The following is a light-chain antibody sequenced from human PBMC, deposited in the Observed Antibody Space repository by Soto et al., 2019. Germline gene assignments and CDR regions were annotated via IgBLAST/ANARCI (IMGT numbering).Light chain of an antibody. J-gene: IGKJ1*01. CDR1: QSVSNN. CDR3: QQYNNWWT. V-gene: IGKV3-15*01. Sequence: IVMTQSPATLSMSPGERGTLSCRASQSVSNNLAWYQKNPGQAPSLLIYGASTRATGIPARFSGSGSGTEFTLTISSLQSEDFAFYYCQQYNNWWTFGQGTSVDIK. CDR2: GAS.